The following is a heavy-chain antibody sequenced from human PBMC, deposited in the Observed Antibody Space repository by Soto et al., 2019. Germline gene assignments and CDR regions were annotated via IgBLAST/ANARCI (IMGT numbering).Heavy chain of an antibody. V-gene: IGHV1-18*04. J-gene: IGHJ4*02. CDR3: ARGSSGALYDY. CDR2: ISGYNGYP. Sequence: QIHLVQSGAEVRKPGASVNVSCKTSGYIFTNYGVSWVRQAPGEGLEVVGWISGYNGYPKYGQRFQGRVTLSTDTATTTGYMELRNLRSDDTAVNYCARGSSGALYDYWGQGTLLTVSS. CDR1: GYIFTNYG.